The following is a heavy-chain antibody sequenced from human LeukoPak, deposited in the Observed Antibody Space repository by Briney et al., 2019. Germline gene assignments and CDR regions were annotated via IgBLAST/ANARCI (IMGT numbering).Heavy chain of an antibody. D-gene: IGHD3-10*01. V-gene: IGHV3-21*01. CDR2: ISSSSSSYI. Sequence: GGSLRLSCAASGFTFSSYSMNWVRQAPGKGLEWVSSISSSSSSYIYYADSVKGRFTISRDNAKNSLYLQMNSLRAEDTAVYYCARDMVRGVIITVNAFDIWGQGTMVTVSS. CDR1: GFTFSSYS. CDR3: ARDMVRGVIITVNAFDI. J-gene: IGHJ3*02.